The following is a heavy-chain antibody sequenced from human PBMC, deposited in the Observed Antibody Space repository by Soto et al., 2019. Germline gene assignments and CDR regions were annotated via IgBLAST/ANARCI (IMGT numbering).Heavy chain of an antibody. D-gene: IGHD3-9*01. CDR2: IYYSGST. Sequence: SETLSLTCTVSGGSIGGSSDYWGWIRQPPGKGLEWIGSIYYSGSTYYNPSLKSRVTISVDTSKNQFSLKLSSVTAADTAVYYCARTGLRYFDWFYFDYWGQGTLVTVSS. CDR1: GGSIGGSSDY. V-gene: IGHV4-39*01. CDR3: ARTGLRYFDWFYFDY. J-gene: IGHJ4*02.